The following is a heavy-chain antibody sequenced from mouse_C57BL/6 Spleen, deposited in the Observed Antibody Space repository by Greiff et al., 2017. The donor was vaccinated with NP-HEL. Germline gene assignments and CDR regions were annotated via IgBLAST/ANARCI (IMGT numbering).Heavy chain of an antibody. V-gene: IGHV1-82*01. J-gene: IGHJ2*01. D-gene: IGHD3-1*01. Sequence: VKLLESGPELVKPGASVKISCKASGYAFSSSWMNWVKQRPGKGLEWIGRIYPGDGDTNYNGKFKGKATLTADKSSSTAYMQLSSLTSEDSAVYFCARSGWKDYFDYWGQGTTLTVSS. CDR2: IYPGDGDT. CDR1: GYAFSSSW. CDR3: ARSGWKDYFDY.